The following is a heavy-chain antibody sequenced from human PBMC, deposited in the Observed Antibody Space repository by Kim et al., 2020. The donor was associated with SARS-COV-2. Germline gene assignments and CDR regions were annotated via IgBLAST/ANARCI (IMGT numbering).Heavy chain of an antibody. J-gene: IGHJ3*02. CDR3: TTTKGYCTGTTCYVAAASDI. Sequence: GRSLRLSCAASGFTFSNAWMNWVRQAPGMGLEWIGRIKSKPDGGTTDYAAPVKGRFTISRDDLKNTVYLEINSLKSEDTAMYYCTTTKGYCTGTTCYVAAASDIKGQGTMVTVSS. CDR1: GFTFSNAW. D-gene: IGHD2-2*01. CDR2: IKSKPDGGTT. V-gene: IGHV3-15*01.